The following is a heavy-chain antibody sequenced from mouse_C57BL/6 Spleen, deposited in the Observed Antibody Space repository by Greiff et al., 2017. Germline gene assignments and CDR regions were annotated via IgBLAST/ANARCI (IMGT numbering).Heavy chain of an antibody. J-gene: IGHJ2*01. CDR1: GYAFSSSW. CDR2: IYPGDGDT. CDR3: AGYDGHHVDYFDY. Sequence: QVQLQQSGPELVKPGASVKISCKASGYAFSSSWMNWVKQRPGKGLEWIGRIYPGDGDTNYNGKFKGKATLTADKSSSTAYMQLSSLTSEDSAVYFCAGYDGHHVDYFDYWGQGTTLTVSS. D-gene: IGHD2-3*01. V-gene: IGHV1-82*01.